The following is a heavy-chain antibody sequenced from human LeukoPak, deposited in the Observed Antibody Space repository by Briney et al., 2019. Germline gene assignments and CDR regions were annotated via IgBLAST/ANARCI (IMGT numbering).Heavy chain of an antibody. CDR1: GYTFTGYF. Sequence: ASVKVSCKTSGYTFTGYFLHWVRQAPGQGLEWMGWINPNSGDTNYAQKFQGRVTMTRDTSITTAYMEVSRLRSDDTAVYCCARDGNFDYWGQGTLVTVSS. J-gene: IGHJ4*02. CDR3: ARDGNFDY. D-gene: IGHD1-14*01. CDR2: INPNSGDT. V-gene: IGHV1-2*02.